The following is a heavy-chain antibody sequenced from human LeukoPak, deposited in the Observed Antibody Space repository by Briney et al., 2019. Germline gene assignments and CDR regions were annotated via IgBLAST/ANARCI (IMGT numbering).Heavy chain of an antibody. CDR3: AKDRQTITIFGVVNTPRANFDY. Sequence: GGSLRLSCAASGFSFSRYDIHWVRQAPGKGLEWVAFIRYDGSNKNYADSVKGRFTISRDNFMSTVYLQMNSLRAEDTAVYYCAKDRQTITIFGVVNTPRANFDYWGQGTLVSVSS. CDR1: GFSFSRYD. V-gene: IGHV3-30*02. D-gene: IGHD3-3*01. CDR2: IRYDGSNK. J-gene: IGHJ4*02.